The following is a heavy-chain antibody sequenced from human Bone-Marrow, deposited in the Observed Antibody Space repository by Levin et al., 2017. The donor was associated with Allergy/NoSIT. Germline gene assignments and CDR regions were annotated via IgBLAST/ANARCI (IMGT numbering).Heavy chain of an antibody. V-gene: IGHV1-18*01. CDR3: ARADATCGASSCYLTRYYYYYMDV. CDR2: ISAYNGNT. CDR1: GYTFSSYG. J-gene: IGHJ6*03. D-gene: IGHD2-15*01. Sequence: ASVKVSCKASGYTFSSYGISWVRQAPGQGLEWMGWISAYNGNTNYAQKLQGRVTMSTDTSTSTAYMELRSLRSDDTAVYYCARADATCGASSCYLTRYYYYYMDVWGKGTTVTVSS.